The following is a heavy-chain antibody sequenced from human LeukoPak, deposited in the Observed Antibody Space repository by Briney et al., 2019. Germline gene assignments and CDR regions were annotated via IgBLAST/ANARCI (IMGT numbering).Heavy chain of an antibody. CDR3: ARARPSYSNYGYFDY. D-gene: IGHD4-11*01. J-gene: IGHJ4*02. CDR1: GYTLTSYY. V-gene: IGHV1-46*01. Sequence: GASVKVSCKASGYTLTSYYMHWVRQAPGQGLEWMGIINPSGGSTSYAQKFQGRVTMTRDTSTSTVYMELSSLRSEDTAVYYCARARPSYSNYGYFDYWGQGTLVTVSS. CDR2: INPSGGST.